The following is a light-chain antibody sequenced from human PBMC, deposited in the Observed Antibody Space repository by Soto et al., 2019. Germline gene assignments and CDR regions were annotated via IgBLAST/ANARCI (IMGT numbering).Light chain of an antibody. J-gene: IGLJ1*01. V-gene: IGLV2-14*01. CDR1: SSDVGAYNY. CDR3: KSYTTSSTYV. Sequence: QSALTQPASVSGSPGQSITISCTGTSSDVGAYNYVSWYQQHPGKAPKLMIYEVSNRPSGVSNRFSGSKSGNTASLTISGLQAADEADYFCKSYTTSSTYVFGPGTKVTAL. CDR2: EVS.